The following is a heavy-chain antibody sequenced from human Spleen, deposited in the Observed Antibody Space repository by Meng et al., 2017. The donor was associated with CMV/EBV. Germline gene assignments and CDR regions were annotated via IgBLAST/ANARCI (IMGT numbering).Heavy chain of an antibody. J-gene: IGHJ4*02. D-gene: IGHD2-2*01. CDR2: TSYVGGRT. V-gene: IGHV3-30*04. CDR1: GFDLRSFS. CDR3: ARDQYGPYARFDL. Sequence: GESLKISCAVSGFDLRSFSMHWVRQAPGKGLEWVAATSYVGGRTYYADSVTGRFTISRDNSMSTLFLQMSSLRAEDTAIYYCARDQYGPYARFDLWGQGTLVTVSS.